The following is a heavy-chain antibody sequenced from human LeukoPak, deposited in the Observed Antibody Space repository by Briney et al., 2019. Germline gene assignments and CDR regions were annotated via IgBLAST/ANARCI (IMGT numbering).Heavy chain of an antibody. CDR3: VKDYRVGSSPAFGDF. CDR2: LIENGATT. V-gene: IGHV3-23*01. Sequence: GGSLRLSCAASGFTFRSHAMSWVRQAPGKGLEWVSGLIENGATTYYADSVKGRFSISRDNSMNTVYLQMNNLRAEDTAVYYCVKDYRVGSSPAFGDFWGQGTLVTVSS. D-gene: IGHD1-26*01. J-gene: IGHJ4*02. CDR1: GFTFRSHA.